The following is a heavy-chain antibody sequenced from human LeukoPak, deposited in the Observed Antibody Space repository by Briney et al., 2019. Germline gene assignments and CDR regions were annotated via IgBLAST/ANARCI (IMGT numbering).Heavy chain of an antibody. J-gene: IGHJ4*02. Sequence: GGSLRLSCAASGFTFSSYWMSWVRQASGKGLEWVANIKQEGSEKYYVDSVKGRFTISRDNAKNSLYLQMNSLRAEDTAVYYCARDKIVGATLLDYWGQGTLVTVSS. CDR2: IKQEGSEK. D-gene: IGHD1-26*01. CDR3: ARDKIVGATLLDY. CDR1: GFTFSSYW. V-gene: IGHV3-7*01.